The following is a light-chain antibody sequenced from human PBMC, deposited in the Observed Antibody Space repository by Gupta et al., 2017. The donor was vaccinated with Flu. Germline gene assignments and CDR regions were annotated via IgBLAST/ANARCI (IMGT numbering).Light chain of an antibody. J-gene: IGKJ2*01. CDR1: QSLGRSDGNSY. V-gene: IGKV2-30*02. CDR3: MQYTHLPT. Sequence: PVTLGRPTLISCMSSQSLGRSDGNSYFSWFQQRPVQSPSRIIYYVSNGDYGRPDRFSGSGALNDFTLKSSMVEAEDAGVYYFMQYTHLPTFGQGTKMEIK. CDR2: YVS.